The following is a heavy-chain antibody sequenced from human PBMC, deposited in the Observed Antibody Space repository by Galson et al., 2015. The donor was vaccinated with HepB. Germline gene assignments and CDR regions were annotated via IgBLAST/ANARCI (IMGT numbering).Heavy chain of an antibody. CDR3: ARVGAPGWFDP. V-gene: IGHV1-46*01. Sequence: SVKVSCKASGYTFISYYIHWVRQAPGQGLEWMGIINPSGGFTSYPQKFQGRVTMTRDTSTSTVYMELTGLRSEGTAMYYCARVGAPGWFDPWGQGTLVTVSS. D-gene: IGHD1-26*01. CDR2: INPSGGFT. CDR1: GYTFISYY. J-gene: IGHJ5*02.